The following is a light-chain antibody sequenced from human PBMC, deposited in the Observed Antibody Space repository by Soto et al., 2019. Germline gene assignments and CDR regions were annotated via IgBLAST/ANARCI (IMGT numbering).Light chain of an antibody. CDR3: QHYDTSPPLT. CDR1: QSVRSNF. V-gene: IGKV3-20*01. Sequence: EMVLTQSPGTLSLSPGDRATLSCRASQSVRSNFLAWYQQKPGQAPRLLIYAASSRATGIPDRFSGSGSGTDFTLTTSRLEPEDFAVYYCQHYDTSPPLTFGGGTRVEIK. J-gene: IGKJ4*01. CDR2: AAS.